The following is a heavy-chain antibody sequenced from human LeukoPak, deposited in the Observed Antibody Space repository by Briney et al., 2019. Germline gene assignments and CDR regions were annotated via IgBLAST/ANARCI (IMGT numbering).Heavy chain of an antibody. J-gene: IGHJ5*02. CDR3: ARWAGDIVVVPAARDWFDP. CDR2: IYHSGST. D-gene: IGHD2-2*01. Sequence: PSGTLSLTCAVSGDSISSSNWWSWVRQPPGKGLEWIGEIYHSGSTNYNPSLKSRVTISVDKSKNQFSLKLSSVTAADTAVYYCARWAGDIVVVPAARDWFDPWGQGTLVTVSS. CDR1: GDSISSSNW. V-gene: IGHV4-4*02.